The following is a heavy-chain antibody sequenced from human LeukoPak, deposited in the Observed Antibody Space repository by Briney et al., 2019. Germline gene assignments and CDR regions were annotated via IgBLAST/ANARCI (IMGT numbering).Heavy chain of an antibody. CDR2: ISAYNGNT. Sequence: GASVKVSCKASGYTFTSYGISWVRQAPGQGLEWMGWISAYNGNTNYAQKLQGRVTMTTDTSTSTAYMELRSLRSDDTAVYYCARAFITIFGVAPPLDYWGQGTLVTVSS. CDR1: GYTFTSYG. J-gene: IGHJ4*02. D-gene: IGHD3-3*01. CDR3: ARAFITIFGVAPPLDY. V-gene: IGHV1-18*01.